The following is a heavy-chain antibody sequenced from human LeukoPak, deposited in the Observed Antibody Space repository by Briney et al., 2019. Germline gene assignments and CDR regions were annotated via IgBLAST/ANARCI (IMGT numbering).Heavy chain of an antibody. D-gene: IGHD3-10*01. CDR3: ARDPGGGVRGVIIHPPFDY. Sequence: PGGSLRLSCAASGFTFSRNGMHWVRQAPGKGLEWVANIKQDGSEKYYVDSVKGRFTISRDNAKNSLYLQMSSLRAEDTAVYYCARDPGGGVRGVIIHPPFDYWGQGTLVTVSS. CDR1: GFTFSRNG. J-gene: IGHJ4*02. V-gene: IGHV3-7*01. CDR2: IKQDGSEK.